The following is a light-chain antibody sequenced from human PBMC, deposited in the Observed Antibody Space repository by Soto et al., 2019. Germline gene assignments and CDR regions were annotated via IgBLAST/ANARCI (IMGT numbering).Light chain of an antibody. Sequence: DIQMTESPSTLSGSVGDIVTITCRASKTISSWLPWYQPKPGKAPTLLIYKASTLKSAVPSRFSGSGPGTEFTLTISSLQPDDFATYSCQHYNSYSEAFGQGTTVDI. CDR3: QHYNSYSEA. V-gene: IGKV1-5*03. J-gene: IGKJ1*01. CDR1: KTISSW. CDR2: KAS.